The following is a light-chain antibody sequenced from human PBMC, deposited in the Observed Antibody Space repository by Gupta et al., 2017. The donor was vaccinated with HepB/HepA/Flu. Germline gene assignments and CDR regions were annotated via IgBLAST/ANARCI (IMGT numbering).Light chain of an antibody. CDR3: QALDSSTPWV. CDR1: KLGDKY. CDR2: QDN. Sequence: SYDLTQPPSVSVSPGQTASITCSGDKLGDKYACWYQQQPGQSPVLVIYQDNKRPSGIPGRFSGSNSGNTATLTISGTQAMDEADYYCQALDSSTPWVFGGGTKLTVL. J-gene: IGLJ3*02. V-gene: IGLV3-1*01.